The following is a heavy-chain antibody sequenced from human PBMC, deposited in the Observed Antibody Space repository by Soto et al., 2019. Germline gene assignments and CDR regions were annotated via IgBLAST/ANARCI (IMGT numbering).Heavy chain of an antibody. V-gene: IGHV4-34*01. CDR2: INHSGST. Sequence: PSETLSLTCAVYGGSFSGYYWSWIRQPPGKGLEWIGEINHSGSTNYNPSLKSRVTISVDTSKNQFSLKLSSVTAADTAVYYCARDRRDPPWFDYWGQGTLVTVS. J-gene: IGHJ4*02. CDR1: GGSFSGYY. CDR3: ARDRRDPPWFDY.